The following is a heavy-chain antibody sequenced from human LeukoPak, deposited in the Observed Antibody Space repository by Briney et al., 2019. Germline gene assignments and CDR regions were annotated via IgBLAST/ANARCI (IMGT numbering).Heavy chain of an antibody. CDR3: ARAGNYDFWSGYYSTYYYYYMDV. CDR2: ISYSGST. J-gene: IGHJ6*03. V-gene: IGHV4-4*02. CDR1: GGSISSDKW. D-gene: IGHD3-3*01. Sequence: SGTLSLTCAVSGGSISSDKWWSWVRQSPGKGLEWIGSISYSGSTYYNPSLKSRVTISVDTSKNQFSLKLSSMTAADTAVYYCARAGNYDFWSGYYSTYYYYYMDVWGKGTTVTVSS.